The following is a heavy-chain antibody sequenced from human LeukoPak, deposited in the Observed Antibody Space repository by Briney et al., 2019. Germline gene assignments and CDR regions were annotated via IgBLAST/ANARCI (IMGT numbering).Heavy chain of an antibody. V-gene: IGHV1-3*01. CDR3: ARGRYCSSTSCYKPTIPRFDP. Sequence: ASVKVSCKVSGGAFSRYAISWVRQAPGQRLEWMGWINAGNGNTKYSQKFQGRVTITRDTSASTAYMELSSLRSEDTAVYYCARGRYCSSTSCYKPTIPRFDPWGQGTLVTVSS. D-gene: IGHD2-2*02. CDR2: INAGNGNT. J-gene: IGHJ5*02. CDR1: GGAFSRYA.